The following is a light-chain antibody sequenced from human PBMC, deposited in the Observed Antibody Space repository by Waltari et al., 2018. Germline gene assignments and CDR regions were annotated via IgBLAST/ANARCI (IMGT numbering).Light chain of an antibody. CDR2: RNN. Sequence: QSVLTQPPSASGTPGQRVTISYSGSSSSIGTNYVYWHQQVPGTAPKLPIYRNNQRPSGVPDRCSGSQSGTSASLAISGLRSEDEADYYCAAWSGVFGRGTKLTV. J-gene: IGLJ3*02. CDR1: SSSIGTNY. CDR3: AAWSGV. V-gene: IGLV1-47*01.